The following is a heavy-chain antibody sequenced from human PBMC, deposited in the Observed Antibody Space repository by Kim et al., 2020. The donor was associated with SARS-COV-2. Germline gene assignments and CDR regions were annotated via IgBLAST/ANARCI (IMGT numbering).Heavy chain of an antibody. V-gene: IGHV3-23*01. CDR1: GFTFSSYA. CDR2: ISGSGGST. CDR3: AKDSGFVVVTVEWTLDY. D-gene: IGHD2-21*02. J-gene: IGHJ4*02. Sequence: GGSLRLSCAASGFTFSSYAMSWVRQAPGKGLEWVSAISGSGGSTYYADSVKGRFTISRDNSKNTLYLQMNSLRAEDTAVYYCAKDSGFVVVTVEWTLDYWGQGTLVTVSS.